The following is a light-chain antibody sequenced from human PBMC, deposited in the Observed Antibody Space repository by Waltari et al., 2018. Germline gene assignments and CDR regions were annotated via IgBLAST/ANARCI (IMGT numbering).Light chain of an antibody. CDR2: EVS. Sequence: QSALTQPASVSGSPGQSITISCTGTSSDVGSYNLVSWYQQHPGKAPKLMIYEVSKRPSGVYNRFSGSKSGTPASLTISGLQAEDEADYYCCSYAGSSFVVFGGGTKLTVL. CDR3: CSYAGSSFVV. CDR1: SSDVGSYNL. J-gene: IGLJ2*01. V-gene: IGLV2-23*02.